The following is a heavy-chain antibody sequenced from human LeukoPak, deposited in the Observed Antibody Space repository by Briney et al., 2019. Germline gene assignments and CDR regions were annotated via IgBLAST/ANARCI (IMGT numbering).Heavy chain of an antibody. D-gene: IGHD6-19*01. Sequence: PGRSLRLSCAASGFTFSSYAMSWVRQAPGKGLEWLSAISGSGGSTYYADSVKGRFTISRDNSKNTLYLQMNSLRAEDTAVYYCAKVSWAQWLVQYYFDYWGQGTLVTVSS. J-gene: IGHJ4*02. CDR3: AKVSWAQWLVQYYFDY. CDR2: ISGSGGST. CDR1: GFTFSSYA. V-gene: IGHV3-23*01.